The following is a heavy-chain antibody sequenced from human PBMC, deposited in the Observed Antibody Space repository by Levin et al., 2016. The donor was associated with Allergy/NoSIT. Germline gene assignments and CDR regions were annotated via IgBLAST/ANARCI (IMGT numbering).Heavy chain of an antibody. J-gene: IGHJ6*02. D-gene: IGHD5-24*01. Sequence: VRQAPGKGLEWVSAISGSGGSTYYADSVKGRFTISRDNSKNTLYLQMNSLRAEDTAVYYCAREGGRWLLYGMDVWGQGTTVTVSS. CDR2: ISGSGGST. CDR3: AREGGRWLLYGMDV. V-gene: IGHV3-23*01.